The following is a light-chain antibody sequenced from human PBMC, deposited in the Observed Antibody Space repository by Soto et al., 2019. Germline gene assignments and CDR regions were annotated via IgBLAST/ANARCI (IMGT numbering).Light chain of an antibody. CDR2: SND. J-gene: IGLJ2*01. V-gene: IGLV1-44*01. Sequence: QSVLTQPPSASGTPGQSVTISCSGSSSNIGDNTVNWYQQLPGTAPKLLMYSNDQRWSGVPDRFSGTKSGTSASLAISGLEAEDADDYYCAVWDDSLDGVVFGGGTKLTVL. CDR3: AVWDDSLDGVV. CDR1: SSNIGDNT.